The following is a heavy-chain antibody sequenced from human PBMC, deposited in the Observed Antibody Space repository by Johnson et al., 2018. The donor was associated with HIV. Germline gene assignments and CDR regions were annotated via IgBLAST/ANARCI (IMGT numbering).Heavy chain of an antibody. J-gene: IGHJ3*01. CDR3: ARLPSGYSRDGFNV. D-gene: IGHD5-18*01. CDR1: GFTFSSYA. V-gene: IGHV3-30*04. Sequence: QVQLVESGGGLVQPGGSLRLSCAASGFTFSSYAMHWVRQAPGKGLEWVAFISYDGTNKYYADSVKGRFTISRDNSKNTLYLQMNRLRAEDTAVYYCARLPSGYSRDGFNVWGQGTMVTLSS. CDR2: ISYDGTNK.